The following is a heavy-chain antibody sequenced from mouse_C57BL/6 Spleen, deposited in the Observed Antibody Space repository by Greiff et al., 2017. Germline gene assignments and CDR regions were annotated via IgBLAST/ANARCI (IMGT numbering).Heavy chain of an antibody. CDR2: ISYSGST. Sequence: DVKLQESGPGMVKPSQSLSLTCTVTGYSITSGYDWHWIRHFPGNKLEWMGYISYSGSTNYNPSLKSRISITHDTSKNHFFLKLNSVTTEDTATYYCARRGLGRGYYFDYWGQGTTLTVSS. CDR3: ARRGLGRGYYFDY. D-gene: IGHD4-1*01. J-gene: IGHJ2*01. CDR1: GYSITSGYD. V-gene: IGHV3-1*01.